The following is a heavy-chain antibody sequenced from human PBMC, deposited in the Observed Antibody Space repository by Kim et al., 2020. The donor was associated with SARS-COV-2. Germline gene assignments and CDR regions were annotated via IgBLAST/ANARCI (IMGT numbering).Heavy chain of an antibody. D-gene: IGHD3-22*01. V-gene: IGHV6-1*01. J-gene: IGHJ6*02. Sequence: SQTLSLTCAISGDSVSSNSAAWNWIRQSPSRGLEWLGRTYYRSKWYNDYAVSVKSRITINPDTSKNQFSLQLNSVTPEDTAVYYCARVDYYDSSGYYYGDYYYYGMDVWGQGTTVTVSS. CDR3: ARVDYYDSSGYYYGDYYYYGMDV. CDR2: TYYRSKWYN. CDR1: GDSVSSNSAA.